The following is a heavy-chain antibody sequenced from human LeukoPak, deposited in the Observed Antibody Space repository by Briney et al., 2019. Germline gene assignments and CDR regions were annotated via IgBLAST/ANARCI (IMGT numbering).Heavy chain of an antibody. J-gene: IGHJ4*02. CDR3: ASSPMYSSSWSGYFDY. CDR2: IIPILGIA. D-gene: IGHD6-13*01. CDR1: GGTFSSYT. Sequence: SVKVSCKASGGTFSSYTISWVRQAPGQGLEWMGRIIPILGIANYAQKFQSRVTITADKSTSTAYMELSSLRSEDTAVYYCASSPMYSSSWSGYFDYWGQGTLVTVSS. V-gene: IGHV1-69*02.